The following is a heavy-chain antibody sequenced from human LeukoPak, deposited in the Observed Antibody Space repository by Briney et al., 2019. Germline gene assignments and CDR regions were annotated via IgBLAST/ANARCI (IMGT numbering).Heavy chain of an antibody. J-gene: IGHJ6*02. D-gene: IGHD1-14*01. CDR3: ASGTTYYYGMDV. CDR2: TYYRSKWYN. Sequence: SQTLSLTCAISEEIVSSNSVGWNWIRQSPSRGLEWLGRTYYRSKWYNDYAVSVKSRITINPDTSKNQFSLQLNSVTPEYTAVYYCASGTTYYYGMDVWGQGTTVTVSS. V-gene: IGHV6-1*01. CDR1: EEIVSSNSVG.